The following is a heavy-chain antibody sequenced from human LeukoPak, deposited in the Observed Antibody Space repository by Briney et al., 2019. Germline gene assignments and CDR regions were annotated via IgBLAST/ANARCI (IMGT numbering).Heavy chain of an antibody. CDR3: ARGRLHHFDY. D-gene: IGHD4-4*01. V-gene: IGHV4-34*01. J-gene: IGHJ4*02. CDR2: INHSGST. CDR1: GGSFSGYY. Sequence: LETLSLTCAVDGGSFSGYYWSWIRQPPGKGLQWIGEINHSGSTNYNPSLKSRLTISIDTSKNQFSLKLSSVTAADTAVYYCARGRLHHFDYWGQGTLVTVSS.